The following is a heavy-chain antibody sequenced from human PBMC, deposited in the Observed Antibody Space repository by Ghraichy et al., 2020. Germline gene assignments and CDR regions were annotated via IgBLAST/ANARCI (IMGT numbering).Heavy chain of an antibody. J-gene: IGHJ6*02. CDR1: GFTFSSYA. V-gene: IGHV3-23*01. Sequence: GGSLRLSCAASGFTFSSYAMSWVRQAPGKGLEWVSAISGSGGSTYYADSVKGRFTISRDNSKNTLYLQMNSLRAEDTAVYYCAKEVAMVRGVILRYYGMDVWGQGTTVTVSS. CDR3: AKEVAMVRGVILRYYGMDV. D-gene: IGHD3-10*01. CDR2: ISGSGGST.